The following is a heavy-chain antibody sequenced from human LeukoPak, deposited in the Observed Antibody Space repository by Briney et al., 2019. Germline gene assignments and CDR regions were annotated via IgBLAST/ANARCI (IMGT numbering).Heavy chain of an antibody. Sequence: SETLFLTCTVSGGSISSYYWSWIRQPPGKGLEWIGYIYYSGSTNYNPSLKSRVTISVDTSKNQFSLKLSSVTAADTAVYYCARAPSDIVVVPAAPPRYYYYGMDVWGKGTTVTVSS. D-gene: IGHD2-2*01. CDR2: IYYSGST. V-gene: IGHV4-59*01. CDR3: ARAPSDIVVVPAAPPRYYYYGMDV. CDR1: GGSISSYY. J-gene: IGHJ6*04.